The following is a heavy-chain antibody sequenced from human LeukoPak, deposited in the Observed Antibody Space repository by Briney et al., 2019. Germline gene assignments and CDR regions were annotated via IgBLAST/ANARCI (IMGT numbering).Heavy chain of an antibody. CDR3: AKDPRPGFAAAGTSMRGNWFDP. CDR2: IRGGGGST. D-gene: IGHD6-13*01. CDR1: GFTFSSSA. Sequence: PGGSLRLSCAASGFTFSSSAMSWVRQAPGKGLEWVSAIRGGGGSTYYADSVKGRLTISRDNSKNTLYLQMNSLRAEDTAVYYCAKDPRPGFAAAGTSMRGNWFDPWGQEPWSPSPQ. J-gene: IGHJ5*02. V-gene: IGHV3-23*01.